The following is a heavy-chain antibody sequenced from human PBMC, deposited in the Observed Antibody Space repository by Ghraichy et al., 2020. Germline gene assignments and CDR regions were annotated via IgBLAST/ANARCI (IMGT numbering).Heavy chain of an antibody. CDR1: GGSFSGYY. V-gene: IGHV4-34*01. Sequence: SETLSLTCAVYGGSFSGYYWSWIRQPPGKGLEWIGEINHSGSTNYNPSLKSRVTISVDTSKNQFSLKLSSVTAADTAVYYCARGRGWGGDFWSGYYWPYYFDYWAREPWSPSPQ. J-gene: IGHJ4*02. D-gene: IGHD3-3*01. CDR3: ARGRGWGGDFWSGYYWPYYFDY. CDR2: INHSGST.